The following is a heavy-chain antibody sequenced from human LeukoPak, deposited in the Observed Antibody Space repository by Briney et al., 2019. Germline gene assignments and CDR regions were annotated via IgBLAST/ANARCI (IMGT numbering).Heavy chain of an antibody. CDR2: ISSSSSYI. V-gene: IGHV3-21*01. CDR1: GFPFSSYS. J-gene: IGHJ5*02. D-gene: IGHD3-22*01. Sequence: GGSLRLSCAASGFPFSSYSMNWVRQAPGKGLEWVSSISSSSSYIYYADSVKGRFTISRDNAKNSLYLQMNSLRAEDTAVYYCARDWDDSSGYPNWFVPWGQGTLVTVSS. CDR3: ARDWDDSSGYPNWFVP.